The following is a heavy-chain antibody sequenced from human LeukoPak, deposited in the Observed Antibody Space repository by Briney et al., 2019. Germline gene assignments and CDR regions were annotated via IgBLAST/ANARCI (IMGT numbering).Heavy chain of an antibody. CDR3: AGPYYYYGMDV. J-gene: IGHJ6*02. CDR1: GYTFTSYG. CDR2: MNPNSGNT. Sequence: ASVKVSCKASGYTFTSYGISWVRQAPGQGLEWMGWMNPNSGNTGYAQKFQGRVTMTRNTSISTAYMELSSLRSEDTAVYYCAGPYYYYGMDVWGQGTTVTVSS. V-gene: IGHV1-8*02.